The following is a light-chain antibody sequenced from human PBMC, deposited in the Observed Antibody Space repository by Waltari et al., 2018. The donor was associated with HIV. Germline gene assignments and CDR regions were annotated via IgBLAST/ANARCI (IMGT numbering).Light chain of an antibody. CDR2: EVN. V-gene: IGLV2-8*01. J-gene: IGLJ6*01. CDR3: SSYAGSGNLLL. Sequence: QSALTQPPAASGSPGQAVTIPCTGTSKEIGPYNYFSWYQQHPDKAPRLLIYEVNKRPSGVPGRFSGSKSGNTASLTVSGLQAEDEADYYCSSYAGSGNLLLFGGGTKVTVL. CDR1: SKEIGPYNY.